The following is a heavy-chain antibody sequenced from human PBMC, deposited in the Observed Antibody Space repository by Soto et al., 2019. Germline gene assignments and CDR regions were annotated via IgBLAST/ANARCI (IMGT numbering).Heavy chain of an antibody. Sequence: QVQLVQSGAEVKKPGASVTVSCKASAGTFDTYSIMWVRQAPGQGLEWMGRTIPAIDLINYAQKFQGRFTITVYKSTTTVYMELRSLRYEDTAIYYCARTGSFDYWGQGTLVTVSS. D-gene: IGHD3-10*01. CDR3: ARTGSFDY. V-gene: IGHV1-69*02. J-gene: IGHJ4*02. CDR2: TIPAIDLI. CDR1: AGTFDTYS.